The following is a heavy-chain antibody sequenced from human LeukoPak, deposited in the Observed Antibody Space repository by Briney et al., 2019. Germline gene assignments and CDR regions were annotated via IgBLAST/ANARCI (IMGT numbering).Heavy chain of an antibody. CDR1: GFSFSRYS. CDR2: ISYDGSNK. D-gene: IGHD5-24*01. Sequence: PGGSLRLSCAASGFSFSRYSMNWVRQAPGKGLEWVAVISYDGSNKYYADSVKGRFTISRDNSKNTLYLQMNSLRAEDTAVYYCAKEATIGYYFDYWGQGTLVTVSS. J-gene: IGHJ4*02. V-gene: IGHV3-30*18. CDR3: AKEATIGYYFDY.